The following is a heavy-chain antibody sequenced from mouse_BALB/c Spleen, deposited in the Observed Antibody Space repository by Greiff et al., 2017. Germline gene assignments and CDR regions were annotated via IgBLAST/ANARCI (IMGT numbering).Heavy chain of an antibody. D-gene: IGHD2-10*01. J-gene: IGHJ3*01. CDR2: INSNGGST. Sequence: EVKLVESGGGLVQPGGSLKLSCAASGFTFSSYGMSWVRQTPDKRLELVATINSNGGSTYYPDSVKGRFTISRDNAKNTLYLQMCSLKSEDTAMYYCARENLLWKGFAYWGQGTLVTVSA. CDR1: GFTFSSYG. V-gene: IGHV5-6-3*01. CDR3: ARENLLWKGFAY.